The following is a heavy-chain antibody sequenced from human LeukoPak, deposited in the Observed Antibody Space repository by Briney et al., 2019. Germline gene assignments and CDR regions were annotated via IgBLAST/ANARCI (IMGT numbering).Heavy chain of an antibody. V-gene: IGHV4-30-2*01. CDR1: GGSISNTDYY. D-gene: IGHD3-10*01. Sequence: PSQTLSLTCTVSGGSISNTDYYWSWIRQPPGKGLEWIGYIYHSGSTYYNPSLKSRVTISVDRSKNQFSLKLSSVTAADTAVYYCARAVTMVRGSSRPFDYWGQGTLVTVSS. CDR3: ARAVTMVRGSSRPFDY. CDR2: IYHSGST. J-gene: IGHJ4*02.